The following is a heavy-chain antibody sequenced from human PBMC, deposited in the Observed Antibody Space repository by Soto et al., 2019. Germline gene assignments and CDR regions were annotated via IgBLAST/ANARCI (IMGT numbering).Heavy chain of an antibody. D-gene: IGHD3-3*01. CDR3: AREYPDYDFWSGYSPNYYYMDV. CDR2: IYYSGST. V-gene: IGHV4-59*01. CDR1: GGSISSYY. Sequence: SETLSLTCTVSGGSISSYYWSWILQPPWKGLEWIGYIYYSGSTNYNPSLKSRVTISVDTSKNQFSLKLSSVTAADTAVYYCAREYPDYDFWSGYSPNYYYMDVWGKGTTVTVSS. J-gene: IGHJ6*03.